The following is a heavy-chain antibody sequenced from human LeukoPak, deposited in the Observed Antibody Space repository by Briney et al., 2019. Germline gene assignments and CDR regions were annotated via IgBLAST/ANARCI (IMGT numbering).Heavy chain of an antibody. CDR1: GYTFTDYF. V-gene: IGHV1-2*06. CDR2: INSNSGST. J-gene: IGHJ3*02. Sequence: ASVKVSCKASGYTFTDYFMHGVRQAPGQGLEGMGRINSNSGSTNYAQKFQGRVTMTRDTSINTAYMELSSLRSDDTAVYYCARVSSSGGYYSYDTFNIWGQGTMVTVSS. CDR3: ARVSSSGGYYSYDTFNI. D-gene: IGHD3-22*01.